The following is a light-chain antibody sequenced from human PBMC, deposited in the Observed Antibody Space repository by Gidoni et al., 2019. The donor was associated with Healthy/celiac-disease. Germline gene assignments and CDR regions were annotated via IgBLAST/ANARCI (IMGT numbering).Light chain of an antibody. CDR3: QQSSNWLT. CDR1: QSVSSY. Sequence: VFTQSPATLSLSPGELATLSGRASQSVSSYLAWYQQKPGQAPRLLIYDASNRATGIPARFSGSGSGKDFTTTISSLEPEDFAVYYCQQSSNWLTFGQGTRLEIK. J-gene: IGKJ5*01. CDR2: DAS. V-gene: IGKV3-11*01.